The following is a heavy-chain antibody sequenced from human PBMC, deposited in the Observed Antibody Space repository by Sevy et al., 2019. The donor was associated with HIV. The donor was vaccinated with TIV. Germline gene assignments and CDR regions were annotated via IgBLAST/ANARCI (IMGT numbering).Heavy chain of an antibody. Sequence: SETLSLTCTVSGASISSNDYYWGWIRQPPGKGLEWIGSIHYSGGSYYNLSRLSRVTISLDTSKNHFSLKLTSLTAADTALYYCATNSPAGDSSGLDYWGQGTQVTVSS. D-gene: IGHD3-22*01. CDR3: ATNSPAGDSSGLDY. V-gene: IGHV4-39*02. J-gene: IGHJ4*02. CDR1: GASISSNDYY. CDR2: IHYSGGS.